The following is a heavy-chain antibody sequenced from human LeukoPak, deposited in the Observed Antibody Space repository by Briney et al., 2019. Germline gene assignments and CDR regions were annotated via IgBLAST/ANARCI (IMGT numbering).Heavy chain of an antibody. CDR1: GGTFSTYA. V-gene: IGHV1-69*04. Sequence: SMKVSCKASGGTFSTYAISWVRQAPGHGLEWMGGIIPILAIANYAQKFQGRVTITADKSTSTAYMELSSLRSEDTAVYYCARTSGCSSTSCYLDYWGQGTLVTVSS. J-gene: IGHJ4*02. D-gene: IGHD2-2*01. CDR2: IIPILAIA. CDR3: ARTSGCSSTSCYLDY.